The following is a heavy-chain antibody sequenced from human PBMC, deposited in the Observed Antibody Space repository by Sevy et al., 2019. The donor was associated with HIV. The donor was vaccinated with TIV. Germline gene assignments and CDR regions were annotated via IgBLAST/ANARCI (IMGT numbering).Heavy chain of an antibody. CDR1: GYTLTEFS. Sequence: ASVKVSCKISGYTLTEFSMHWVRQVPGKGLEWMGSFDPEDAKTIYGQKFQGRVTMTEDTSTDTAYMELRILRSEDTAMYYCAITREYYSDSSGYFDSWGQRTLVTVSS. V-gene: IGHV1-24*01. CDR2: FDPEDAKT. D-gene: IGHD3-22*01. J-gene: IGHJ4*02. CDR3: AITREYYSDSSGYFDS.